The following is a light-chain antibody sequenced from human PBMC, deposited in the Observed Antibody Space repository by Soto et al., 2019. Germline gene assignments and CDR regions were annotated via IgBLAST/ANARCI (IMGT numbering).Light chain of an antibody. CDR1: KNDIGVYDF. CDR3: SSFTSSSTWV. J-gene: IGLJ3*02. Sequence: QSALTQPPSASGSPGQSVTISCTGTKNDIGVYDFVSWYQHHPGKAPRLIIYEVVKRPSGVSNRFSGSKSGNTASLTISGLQADDEADYYCSSFTSSSTWVFGGGTKLTVL. CDR2: EVV. V-gene: IGLV2-14*01.